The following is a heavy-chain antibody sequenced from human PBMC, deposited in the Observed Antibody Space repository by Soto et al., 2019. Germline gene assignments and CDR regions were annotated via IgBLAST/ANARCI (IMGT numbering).Heavy chain of an antibody. Sequence: GGSLILSCVASGFTFSTYSMNWVRQAPGKGLEYVSAMSSNGGSTYYANSVKGRFTISRDNSKNTLYLQMGSLRAEDMAVYYCPRYDYTNEGYYYYGMDVWGQGTTVTVSS. CDR3: PRYDYTNEGYYYYGMDV. J-gene: IGHJ6*02. CDR2: MSSNGGST. V-gene: IGHV3-64*01. CDR1: GFTFSTYS. D-gene: IGHD4-4*01.